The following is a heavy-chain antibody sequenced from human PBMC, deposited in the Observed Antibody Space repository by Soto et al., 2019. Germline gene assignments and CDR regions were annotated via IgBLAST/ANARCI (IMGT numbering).Heavy chain of an antibody. Sequence: EVHLVESGGGLVQPGGSLRLSCAASGFTFSDHPIDWVRQAPGKGLEWVGRSRNRARGYTTEYAPSVKGRFTISRDASRSSVFLEMYRLKIDDTAMYYCVRDDARGEASAFDLGGQGTMVTASS. V-gene: IGHV3-72*01. D-gene: IGHD3-10*01. CDR3: VRDDARGEASAFDL. J-gene: IGHJ3*01. CDR2: SRNRARGYTT. CDR1: GFTFSDHP.